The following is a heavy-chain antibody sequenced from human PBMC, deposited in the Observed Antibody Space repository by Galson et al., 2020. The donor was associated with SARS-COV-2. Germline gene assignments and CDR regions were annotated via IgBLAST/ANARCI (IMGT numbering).Heavy chain of an antibody. CDR1: GFSFSNYW. CDR2: IKQDGSVK. Sequence: GGSLRLSCAASGFSFSNYWMTWVRQAPGKGLEWVANIKQDGSVKYYVDSVKGRFTISRDNTKNSLYLQMNNLRVDDTAVYYCPRGGSDSSWYWVDWGQGTLVTVSS. J-gene: IGHJ4*02. CDR3: PRGGSDSSWYWVD. V-gene: IGHV3-7*01. D-gene: IGHD6-13*01.